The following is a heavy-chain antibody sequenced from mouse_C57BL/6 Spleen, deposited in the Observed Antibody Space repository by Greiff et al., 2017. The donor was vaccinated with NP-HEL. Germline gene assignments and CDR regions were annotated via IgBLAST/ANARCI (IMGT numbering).Heavy chain of an antibody. Sequence: VQLQQSGAELVKPGASVKLSCTASGFNIKDYYMHWVKQRTEQGLEWIGRIDPEDGATKYAPKFQGKATITADTSSNTAYLQLSSLTSEDNAVYYCARSRDYDGGGFDYWGQGTTLTVSS. CDR1: GFNIKDYY. CDR2: IDPEDGAT. V-gene: IGHV14-2*01. CDR3: ARSRDYDGGGFDY. J-gene: IGHJ2*01. D-gene: IGHD2-4*01.